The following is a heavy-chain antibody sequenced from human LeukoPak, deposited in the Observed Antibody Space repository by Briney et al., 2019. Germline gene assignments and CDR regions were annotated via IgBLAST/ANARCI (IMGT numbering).Heavy chain of an antibody. V-gene: IGHV4-61*01. CDR3: ARGPSAYPYFDY. J-gene: IGHJ4*02. Sequence: SETLSLTCIVSGGSVSSGSYYWSWIRQPPGKGLEWIGYIYNSVRTNYNPSLKSRVAISVDTSKNQFSLKLNSVTAADTAVYYCARGPSAYPYFDYWGQGTLVTVSS. CDR1: GGSVSSGSYY. D-gene: IGHD3-3*01. CDR2: IYNSVRT.